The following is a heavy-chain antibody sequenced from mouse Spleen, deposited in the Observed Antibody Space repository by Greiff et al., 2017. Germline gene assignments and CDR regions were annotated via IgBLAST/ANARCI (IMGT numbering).Heavy chain of an antibody. J-gene: IGHJ2*01. CDR1: GFTFSDYY. D-gene: IGHD2-2*01. CDR2: ISDGGSYT. Sequence: EVQRVESGGGLVKPGGSLKLSCAASGFTFSDYYMYWVRQTPEKRLEWVATISDGGSYTYYPGSVKGRFTISRDNAKNNLYLQMSSLKSEDTAMYYCARGGYYGYLFDYWGQGTTLTVSS. V-gene: IGHV5-4*02. CDR3: ARGGYYGYLFDY.